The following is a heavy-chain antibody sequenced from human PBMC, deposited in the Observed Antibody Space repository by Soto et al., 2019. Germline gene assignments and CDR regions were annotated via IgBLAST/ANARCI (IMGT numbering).Heavy chain of an antibody. CDR3: ARSIGDSWAGGDN. V-gene: IGHV1-69*12. Sequence: QVQLVQSGAEVKKPGSSVKVSCKASGGTFINYAISWVRQAPGQGLVWMGGIMPLFGTASYAQKLQGRVTTTADESTSTADMELSSLTSEDTAVYYCARSIGDSWAGGDNWGQGTLVTVSS. J-gene: IGHJ4*02. D-gene: IGHD5-18*01. CDR2: IMPLFGTA. CDR1: GGTFINYA.